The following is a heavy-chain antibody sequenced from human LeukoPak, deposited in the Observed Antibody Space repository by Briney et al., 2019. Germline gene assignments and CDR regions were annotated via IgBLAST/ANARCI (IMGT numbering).Heavy chain of an antibody. CDR2: IYHSGST. CDR3: ARGVHYDFWSGYFTLNWFDP. V-gene: IGHV4-38-2*02. CDR1: GYSISSGYY. D-gene: IGHD3-3*01. Sequence: SETLSLTCTVSGYSISSGYYWGWIPQPPGKGLEWIGSIYHSGSTYYNPSLKSRVTISVDTSKNQFSLKLSSVTAADTAVYYCARGVHYDFWSGYFTLNWFDPWGQGTLVTVSS. J-gene: IGHJ5*02.